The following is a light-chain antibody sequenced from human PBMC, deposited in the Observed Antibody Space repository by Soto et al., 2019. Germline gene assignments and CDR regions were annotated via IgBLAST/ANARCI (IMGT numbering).Light chain of an antibody. CDR2: KLS. CDR1: PGVRTW. J-gene: IGKJ1*01. CDR3: LQYNTYPWT. Sequence: DIQMTQSPSTLSASIGDRVTIICRSRPGVRTWLAWFQQKPGVAPKDQTYKLSYLDSGVLPSFSGSGSETVFTLAINGLQADDFATYYCLQYNTYPWTFGQGTKVEI. V-gene: IGKV1-5*03.